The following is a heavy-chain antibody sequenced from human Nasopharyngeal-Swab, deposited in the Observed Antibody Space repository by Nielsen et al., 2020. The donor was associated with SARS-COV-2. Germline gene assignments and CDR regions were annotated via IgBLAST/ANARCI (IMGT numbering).Heavy chain of an antibody. Sequence: SLKISCAASGFTFSSYAMHWVRPAPGKGLEWVAVIPDDGSKKYDADSVKGRFTISRDNSKTTLYLQMNSLRAEYTALYYIGASSRAFDIWGQGTMVTVSS. D-gene: IGHD6-13*01. CDR2: IPDDGSKK. J-gene: IGHJ3*02. CDR3: GASSRAFDI. CDR1: GFTFSSYA. V-gene: IGHV3-30-3*01.